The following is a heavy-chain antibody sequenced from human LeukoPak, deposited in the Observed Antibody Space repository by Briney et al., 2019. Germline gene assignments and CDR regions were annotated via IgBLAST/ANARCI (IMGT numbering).Heavy chain of an antibody. D-gene: IGHD3-22*01. V-gene: IGHV1-18*01. J-gene: IGHJ3*02. CDR2: ISAYNGHT. CDR1: GYTFTNYG. CDR3: ARDGHRRYHYDSSGREDAFDI. Sequence: ASVKVSCKASGYTFTNYGISWVRQAPGQGLEWMGWISAYNGHTKYAQKVQGRVTMTRDTSTSAAYMELRSLRSDDTAVYYCARDGHRRYHYDSSGREDAFDIWGQGTMVTVSS.